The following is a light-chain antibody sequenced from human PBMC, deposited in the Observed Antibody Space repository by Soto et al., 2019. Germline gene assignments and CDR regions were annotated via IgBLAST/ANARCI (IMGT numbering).Light chain of an antibody. CDR1: QGISTY. CDR3: QQSNSITWT. J-gene: IGKJ1*01. V-gene: IGKV1-39*01. Sequence: DIQLTQSPSSLSASVVSRVTITCRASQGISTYLNWYQQKPGKAPKVLIYAASSLQSGVPSRFSGSGSETDFTLTISSLQPEDFATYSCQQSNSITWTFGQGTKVDIK. CDR2: AAS.